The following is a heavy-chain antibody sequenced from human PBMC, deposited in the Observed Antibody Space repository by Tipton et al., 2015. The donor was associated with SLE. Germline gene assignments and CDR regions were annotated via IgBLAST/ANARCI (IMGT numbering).Heavy chain of an antibody. D-gene: IGHD5-12*01. J-gene: IGHJ4*02. CDR2: IRYDGSET. CDR3: ARRGYSGYFDY. CDR1: GFTFSSYG. Sequence: SLRLSCAASGFTFSSYGIHWVRQAPGKGLEWVAYIRYDGSETYYADSVKGRFLISRDNSRNTLFLQMNSLRPEDTAVFYCARRGYSGYFDYWGQGTLVTVSS. V-gene: IGHV3-30*02.